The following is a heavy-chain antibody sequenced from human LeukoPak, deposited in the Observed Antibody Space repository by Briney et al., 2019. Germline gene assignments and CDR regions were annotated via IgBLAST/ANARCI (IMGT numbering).Heavy chain of an antibody. V-gene: IGHV4-4*07. J-gene: IGHJ4*02. Sequence: PSEALSVTCTVSGGCSMSSYYWSWFRQPAGKGLEYFWRYYNRGNTNYNPSLRSRGTMSVDTSNNQSSLKVITVTAADTAVYYCARGSRIIRGVTWDSWGQGTLVTVSS. CDR3: ARGSRIIRGVTWDS. CDR2: YYNRGNT. D-gene: IGHD3-10*01. CDR1: GGCSMSSYY.